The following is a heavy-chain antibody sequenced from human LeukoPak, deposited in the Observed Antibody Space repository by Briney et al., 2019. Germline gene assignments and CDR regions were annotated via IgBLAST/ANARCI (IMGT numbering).Heavy chain of an antibody. CDR2: IYSGGST. CDR1: GFTVSSNY. D-gene: IGHD3-22*01. CDR3: ASGDVLSSGYYDAEYFQH. Sequence: QTGGSLRLSCAASGFTVSSNYMSWVRQAPGERLYWVSVIYSGGSTSYADSVKGRFTISRDNSKNTLYLQMNSLRAEDTAVYYCASGDVLSSGYYDAEYFQHWGQGTLVTVSS. V-gene: IGHV3-53*05. J-gene: IGHJ1*01.